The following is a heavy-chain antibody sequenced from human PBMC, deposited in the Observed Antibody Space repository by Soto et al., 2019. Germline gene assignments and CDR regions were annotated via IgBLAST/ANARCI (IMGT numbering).Heavy chain of an antibody. CDR2: IYYSGST. CDR3: ARETPYYYEDNAFDI. Sequence: SETLSLTCTVSGGSISSGDYYWSWIRQPPGKGLEWIGYIYYSGSTYYNPSLKSRVTISVDTSKNQFSLKLSSVTAADTAVYYCARETPYYYEDNAFDIWGQGTMVTVSS. CDR1: GGSISSGDYY. J-gene: IGHJ3*02. V-gene: IGHV4-30-4*01. D-gene: IGHD3-22*01.